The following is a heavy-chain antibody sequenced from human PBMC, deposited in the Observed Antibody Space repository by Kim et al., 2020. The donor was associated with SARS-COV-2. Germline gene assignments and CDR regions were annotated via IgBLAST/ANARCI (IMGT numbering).Heavy chain of an antibody. D-gene: IGHD3-3*01. CDR3: ARVGRRRFLEWFTQDYYGMDV. CDR1: GYTFTSYY. CDR2: INPSGGST. Sequence: ASVKVSCKASGYTFTSYYMHWARQAPGQGLEWMGIINPSGGSTSYAQKFQGRVTMTRDTSTSTVYMELSSLRSEDTAVYYCARVGRRRFLEWFTQDYYGMDVWGQGATVTVSS. J-gene: IGHJ6*02. V-gene: IGHV1-46*01.